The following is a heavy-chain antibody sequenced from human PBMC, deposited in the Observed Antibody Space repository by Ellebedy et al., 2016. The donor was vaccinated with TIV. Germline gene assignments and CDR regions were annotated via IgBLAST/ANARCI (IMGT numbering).Heavy chain of an antibody. CDR3: VKGAGGNYAY. Sequence: GESLKISCAASGFTFRSIWFHWVRQAPGKGLEWVSRVGYDDTDTVYADSVKGRFTVSRDSSKNTLYLQMNSLRAEDTALYYCVKGAGGNYAYWGQGTLVTVSS. D-gene: IGHD1-26*01. CDR1: GFTFRSIW. J-gene: IGHJ4*02. CDR2: VGYDDTDT. V-gene: IGHV3-74*01.